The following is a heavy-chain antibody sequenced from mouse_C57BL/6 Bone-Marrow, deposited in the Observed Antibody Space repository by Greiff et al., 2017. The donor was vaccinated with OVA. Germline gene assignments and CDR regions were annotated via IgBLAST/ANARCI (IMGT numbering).Heavy chain of an antibody. CDR3: ARADYYGSSYDAMDY. D-gene: IGHD1-1*01. J-gene: IGHJ4*01. CDR1: GYTFTDYY. V-gene: IGHV1-76*01. Sequence: VQLQQSGAELVRPGASVKLSCKASGYTFTDYYINWVKQRPGQGLEWIARIYPGSGNTYYNEKFKGKATLTAEKSSSTAYMQLSSLTSEDSAVYFCARADYYGSSYDAMDYWGQGTSVTVS. CDR2: IYPGSGNT.